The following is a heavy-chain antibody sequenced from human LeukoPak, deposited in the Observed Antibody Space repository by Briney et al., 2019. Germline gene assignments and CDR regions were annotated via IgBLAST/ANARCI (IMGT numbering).Heavy chain of an antibody. Sequence: SVEVSCKASGFTFTSSAVQWVRQARGQRLEWIGWIVVGSGNTNYAQKFQERVTITRDMSTSTAYMELSSLRSEDTAVYYCAATTYYYGSGSYYNPPLSLDYWGQGTLVTVSS. V-gene: IGHV1-58*01. J-gene: IGHJ4*02. D-gene: IGHD3-10*01. CDR2: IVVGSGNT. CDR3: AATTYYYGSGSYYNPPLSLDY. CDR1: GFTFTSSA.